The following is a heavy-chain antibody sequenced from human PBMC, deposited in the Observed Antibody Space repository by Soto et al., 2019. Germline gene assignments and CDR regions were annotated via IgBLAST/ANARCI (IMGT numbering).Heavy chain of an antibody. CDR1: GYTFTSSG. D-gene: IGHD1-26*01. Sequence: ASVKVSCKASGYTFTSSGFSWVRQAPGQGLEWMAWISAYNGETHYAQKFQGRVTMTTDTSTSTSYMELRSLRSDDTAVYYCARDSGSYMLLSDWGQGTLVTVSS. CDR2: ISAYNGET. J-gene: IGHJ4*02. V-gene: IGHV1-18*01. CDR3: ARDSGSYMLLSD.